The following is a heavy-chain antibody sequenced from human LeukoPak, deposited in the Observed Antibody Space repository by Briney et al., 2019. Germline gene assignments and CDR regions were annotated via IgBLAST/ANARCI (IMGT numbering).Heavy chain of an antibody. D-gene: IGHD1-26*01. V-gene: IGHV4-59*08. J-gene: IGHJ4*02. CDR2: VHKTGSI. CDR1: GDSISAYY. CDR3: TKYGGSPANYFDS. Sequence: PSETLSLTCTVSGDSISAYYWSWVRQPPGKGLEWIAFVHKTGSINYNPSLKSRATISMDTSNSQFSLHVNSVTAADTAVYYCTKYGGSPANYFDSWSPGTLVTVSP.